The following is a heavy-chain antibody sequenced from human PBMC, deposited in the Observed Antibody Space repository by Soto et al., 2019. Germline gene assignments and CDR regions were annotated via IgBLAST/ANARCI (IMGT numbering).Heavy chain of an antibody. Sequence: GGSLRLSCAASGFTFSSYAMSWVRQAPGKGLEWVSAISGSGGSTYYADSVKGRFTISRDNSKNTLYLQMNSLRAEDTAVYYCARIPIVVVPAAIPEDAFDIWGQGTMVTVSS. CDR3: ARIPIVVVPAAIPEDAFDI. V-gene: IGHV3-23*01. J-gene: IGHJ3*02. CDR1: GFTFSSYA. CDR2: ISGSGGST. D-gene: IGHD2-2*01.